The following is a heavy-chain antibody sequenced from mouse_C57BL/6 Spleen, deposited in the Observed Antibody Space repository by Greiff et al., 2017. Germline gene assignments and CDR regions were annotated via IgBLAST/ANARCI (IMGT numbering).Heavy chain of an antibody. CDR2: IDPSDSYT. CDR3: ASLSSYGWYFDV. D-gene: IGHD1-1*01. CDR1: GYTFTSYW. Sequence: QVQLQQPGAELVKPGASVKLSCKASGYTFTSYWMQWVKQRPGQGLEWIGEIDPSDSYTNYNQKFKGKATLTVDTSSSTAYMQLSSLTSEDSAVYYCASLSSYGWYFDVWGTGTTVTVSS. V-gene: IGHV1-50*01. J-gene: IGHJ1*03.